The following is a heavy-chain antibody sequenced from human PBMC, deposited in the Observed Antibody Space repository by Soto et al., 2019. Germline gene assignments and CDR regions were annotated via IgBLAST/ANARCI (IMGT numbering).Heavy chain of an antibody. CDR3: ASDRVSYSGYGDAFDI. V-gene: IGHV3-33*01. J-gene: IGHJ3*02. CDR2: IGYDGSSQ. Sequence: QVQLVESGGGVVQPGRSLRLSCAASGFTCSRYGMNWVRQAPGKGLEWVAGIGYDGSSQYYADSLKGRLTIFRDNSKNTLSVQMNILRVEDTAVYYCASDRVSYSGYGDAFDIRGPGTMVTVSS. D-gene: IGHD5-12*01. CDR1: GFTCSRYG.